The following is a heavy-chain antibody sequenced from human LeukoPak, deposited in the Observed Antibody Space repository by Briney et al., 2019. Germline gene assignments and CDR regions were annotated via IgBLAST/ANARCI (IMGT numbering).Heavy chain of an antibody. CDR3: AGSIVVVPAVIGAFDI. Sequence: SETLSLTCTVSGGSISSYYWSWIRQPPGKGLEWIGYTYHSGSTYYNPSLKSRVTISVDRSKNQFSLKLSSVTAADTAVYYCAGSIVVVPAVIGAFDIWGQGTMVTVSS. CDR1: GGSISSYY. D-gene: IGHD2-2*01. J-gene: IGHJ3*02. CDR2: TYHSGST. V-gene: IGHV4-59*12.